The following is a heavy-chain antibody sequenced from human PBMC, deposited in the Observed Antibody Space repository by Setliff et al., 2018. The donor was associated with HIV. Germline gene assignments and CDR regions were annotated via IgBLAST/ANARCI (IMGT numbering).Heavy chain of an antibody. Sequence: KPSETLSLTCTVSGGSISSSHDFWNWIRQPPGKSLEWIGAISYGGITYYNPSLTSRVTISVDTSKNQFSLKVTSVTAADTAVYYCARVPGRDYYDTSGDFDYWGLGTLVTVSS. J-gene: IGHJ4*02. D-gene: IGHD3-22*01. CDR1: GGSISSSHDF. CDR3: ARVPGRDYYDTSGDFDY. CDR2: ISYGGIT. V-gene: IGHV4-39*07.